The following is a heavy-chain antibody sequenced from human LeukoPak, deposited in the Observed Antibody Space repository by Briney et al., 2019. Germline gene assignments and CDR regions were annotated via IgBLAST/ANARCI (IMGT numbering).Heavy chain of an antibody. CDR2: INPNSGGT. D-gene: IGHD3-22*01. CDR1: GYTFTGYY. CDR3: ARGAHYHDSSEGYDY. Sequence: ASVKVSFTASGYTFTGYYMHWVRQAPGQGLEWMGWINPNSGGTNYAQKFQGRVTMTRDTSISTAYMELSRLRSDDTAVCYCARGAHYHDSSEGYDYWGQGTLVTVSS. V-gene: IGHV1-2*02. J-gene: IGHJ4*02.